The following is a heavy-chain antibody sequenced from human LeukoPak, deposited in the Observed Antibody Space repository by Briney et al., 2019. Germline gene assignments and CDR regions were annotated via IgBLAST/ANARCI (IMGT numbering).Heavy chain of an antibody. CDR2: IYYSGCT. CDR3: ARLVSAAAGTRVY. V-gene: IGHV4-39*01. CDR1: GGSISSSSYY. J-gene: IGHJ4*02. D-gene: IGHD6-13*01. Sequence: PSETLSLTCTVSGGSISSSSYYWGWIRQPPGKGLEWIGSIYYSGCTYYNPSLKSRVTISVDTSKNQFSLKLSSVTAADTAVYYCARLVSAAAGTRVYWGQGTLVTVSS.